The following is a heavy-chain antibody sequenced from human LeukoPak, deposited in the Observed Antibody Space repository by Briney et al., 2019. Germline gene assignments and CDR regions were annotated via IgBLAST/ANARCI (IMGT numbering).Heavy chain of an antibody. CDR3: ARGSEHSSSWFRRREVFDY. D-gene: IGHD6-13*01. CDR1: GYTFTSYD. V-gene: IGHV1-8*02. Sequence: ASVKVSCKASGYTFTSYDINWVRQATEQGLEWMGWMNPNSGNTGYAQKFQGRVTMTRNTSISTAYMELSSLRSEDTAVYYCARGSEHSSSWFRRREVFDYWGQGTLVTVSS. CDR2: MNPNSGNT. J-gene: IGHJ4*02.